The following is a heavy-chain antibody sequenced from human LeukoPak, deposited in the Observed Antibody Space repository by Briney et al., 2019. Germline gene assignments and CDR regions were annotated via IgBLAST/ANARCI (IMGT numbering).Heavy chain of an antibody. V-gene: IGHV3-73*01. Sequence: GSLRLSCAASGFTFSGSAMHWVRQASGKGLEWVGRIRSKANSYATAYAASVKGRFTISRDDSKNTAYLQMNSLKTEDTAVYYCTREGLGVSVRYYYCMDVWGKGTTVTISS. D-gene: IGHD3-10*01. CDR3: TREGLGVSVRYYYCMDV. J-gene: IGHJ6*03. CDR2: IRSKANSYAT. CDR1: GFTFSGSA.